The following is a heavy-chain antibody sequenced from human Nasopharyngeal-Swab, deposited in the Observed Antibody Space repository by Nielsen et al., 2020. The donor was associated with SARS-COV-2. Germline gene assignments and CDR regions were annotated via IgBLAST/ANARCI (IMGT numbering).Heavy chain of an antibody. CDR2: TRNKANSYTT. D-gene: IGHD2-15*01. CDR1: GSTFSDHY. Sequence: GASLTISCAASGSTFSDHYMDWVRQAPGKGLEWVGRTRNKANSYTTEYAASVKGRSTISRDDSKNSLYLQMNSLKTEDTAVYYCARGYCSGGSCPPGYYGMDVWGQGTTVTVSS. CDR3: ARGYCSGGSCPPGYYGMDV. V-gene: IGHV3-72*01. J-gene: IGHJ6*02.